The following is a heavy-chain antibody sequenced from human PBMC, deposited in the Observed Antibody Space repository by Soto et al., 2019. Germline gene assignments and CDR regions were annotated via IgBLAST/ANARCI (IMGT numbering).Heavy chain of an antibody. CDR3: ARDLEAPRYCSGGSCYLFYS. Sequence: ASVKVSCKASGYTFTSYAMHWVRQAPGQRLEWMGWINAGNGNTKYSQKFQGRVTITRDTSASTAYMELSSLRSEDTAVYYCARDLEAPRYCSGGSCYLFYSWGQGTLVTVSS. D-gene: IGHD2-15*01. CDR2: INAGNGNT. V-gene: IGHV1-3*01. CDR1: GYTFTSYA. J-gene: IGHJ5*02.